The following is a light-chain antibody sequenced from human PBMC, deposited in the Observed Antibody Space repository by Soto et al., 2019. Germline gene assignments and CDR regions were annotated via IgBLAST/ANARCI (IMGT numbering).Light chain of an antibody. J-gene: IGKJ1*01. CDR1: QSIRKY. CDR3: QQSGDTPPWT. Sequence: DLPMTPSPSSPSASVGDRVIITCRASQSIRKYLNWYQHKPGKVPTLLIYAASSLQSGVPSRFSGSGSGTEFTLTITSLQPEDFATYYCQQSGDTPPWTFGQGTKVDIK. V-gene: IGKV1-39*01. CDR2: AAS.